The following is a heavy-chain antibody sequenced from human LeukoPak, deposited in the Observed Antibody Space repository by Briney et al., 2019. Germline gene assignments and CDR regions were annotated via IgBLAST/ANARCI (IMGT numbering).Heavy chain of an antibody. D-gene: IGHD1-20*01. Sequence: GGSLRLSCAASGFTFSSYSMNWVRQAPGKGLEWVSTITGSGGSTYYADPVKGRFTISRDNSKNTLYLQMNSLRAEDTAAYYCAKVARFNWNDRFDYWGQGTLVTVSS. V-gene: IGHV3-23*01. J-gene: IGHJ4*02. CDR3: AKVARFNWNDRFDY. CDR2: ITGSGGST. CDR1: GFTFSSYS.